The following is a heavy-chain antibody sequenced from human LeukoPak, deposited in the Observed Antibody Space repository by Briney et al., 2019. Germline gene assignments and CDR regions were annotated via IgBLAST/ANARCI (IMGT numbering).Heavy chain of an antibody. CDR1: GGTFSSYA. J-gene: IGHJ6*02. D-gene: IGHD6-25*01. Sequence: GSSVKVSFKASGGTFSSYAISWVRQAPGQGLEWMGGIIPIFGTANYAQKFQGRVTITADESTSTAYMELSSLRSEDTAVYYCAQSPPSGGYYYYYGMDVWGQGTTVTVSS. V-gene: IGHV1-69*01. CDR3: AQSPPSGGYYYYYGMDV. CDR2: IIPIFGTA.